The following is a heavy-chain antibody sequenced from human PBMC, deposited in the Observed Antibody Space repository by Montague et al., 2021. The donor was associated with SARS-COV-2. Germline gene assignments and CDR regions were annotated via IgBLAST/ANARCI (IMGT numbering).Heavy chain of an antibody. D-gene: IGHD3-9*01. CDR2: NYKGGST. CDR3: TKGSYGISILGHISYYGMDV. J-gene: IGHJ6*02. V-gene: IGHV4-4*02. Sequence: SETRSLTCAVSGGSISSGNWSSRDRQPPRKGQEGFGKNYKGGSTDYNPPLKRRVIITADKTKNQFSLMLTSATAADSAVYYCTKGSYGISILGHISYYGMDVWGQGTTVTVSS. CDR1: GGSISSGNW.